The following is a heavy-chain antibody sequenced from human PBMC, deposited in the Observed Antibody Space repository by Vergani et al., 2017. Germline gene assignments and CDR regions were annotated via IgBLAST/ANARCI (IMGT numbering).Heavy chain of an antibody. J-gene: IGHJ6*02. CDR1: GDSISTSSYA. V-gene: IGHV4-39*07. Sequence: QMQLQESGPGLVKPSETLSLSCTVSGDSISTSSYAWGWIRQPPGKTLEWIGTVFYGGSTNYNPSLKSRVTISVDKSKNQFSLKLSSVTAADTAVYYCARFLTGTTIYYYYGMDVWGQGTTVTVSS. CDR2: VFYGGST. CDR3: ARFLTGTTIYYYYGMDV. D-gene: IGHD1-20*01.